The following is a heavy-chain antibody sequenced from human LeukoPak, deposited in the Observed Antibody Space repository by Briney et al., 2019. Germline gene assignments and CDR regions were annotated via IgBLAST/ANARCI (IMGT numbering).Heavy chain of an antibody. D-gene: IGHD4-23*01. Sequence: GGSLRLSCAASGFTFSNAWMSWVRQAPGKGLEWVGRIKSKTDGETTDCAAPVKGRFNMSRDDSKNTLYLQMNSLKTEDTAVYYCTTDIRWEGLGYYMDVWGRGTTVTVSS. V-gene: IGHV3-15*01. CDR3: TTDIRWEGLGYYMDV. CDR1: GFTFSNAW. CDR2: IKSKTDGETT. J-gene: IGHJ6*03.